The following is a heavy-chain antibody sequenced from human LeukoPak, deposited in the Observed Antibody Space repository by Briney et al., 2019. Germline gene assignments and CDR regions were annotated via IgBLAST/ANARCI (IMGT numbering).Heavy chain of an antibody. Sequence: PSETLSLTCTVSGGSISSDGYYWTWMRQHPGKGLEWIGYIYYSGNTYYNPSLKSRVTISEDTSKNQFSLKLTSVTAADTAVYYCARARGDSSRLDYWGQGTLVTVSS. J-gene: IGHJ4*02. V-gene: IGHV4-31*03. CDR2: IYYSGNT. CDR3: ARARGDSSRLDY. D-gene: IGHD4-17*01. CDR1: GGSISSDGYY.